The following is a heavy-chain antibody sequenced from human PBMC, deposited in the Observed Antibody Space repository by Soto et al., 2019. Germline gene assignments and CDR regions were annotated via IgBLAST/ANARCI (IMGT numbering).Heavy chain of an antibody. D-gene: IGHD3-22*01. J-gene: IGHJ3*02. CDR1: GITFMNYA. CDR3: AKMTLVVTRPYDAFDI. CDR2: ISGSGYIT. Sequence: GGSLRLSCAASGITFMNYAMSWVRQAPGKGLEWVSAISGSGYITNYADSVKGRFTISRDNSKNTLYLEMNSLRAEDTAVYYCAKMTLVVTRPYDAFDIWGQGTMVTVSS. V-gene: IGHV3-23*01.